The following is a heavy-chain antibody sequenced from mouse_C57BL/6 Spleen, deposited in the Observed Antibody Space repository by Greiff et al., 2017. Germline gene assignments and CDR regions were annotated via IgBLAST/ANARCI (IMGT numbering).Heavy chain of an antibody. CDR1: GYSITSGYY. V-gene: IGHV3-6*01. J-gene: IGHJ4*01. CDR2: ISYDGSN. Sequence: EVQLQESGPGLVKPSPSLSLTCSVTGYSITSGYYWNWIRQFPGNKLEWMGYISYDGSNNYNPSLKNRISITRDTSKNQFFLKLNSVTTEDTATYYCATPGAMDYWGQGTSVTVSS. CDR3: ATPGAMDY.